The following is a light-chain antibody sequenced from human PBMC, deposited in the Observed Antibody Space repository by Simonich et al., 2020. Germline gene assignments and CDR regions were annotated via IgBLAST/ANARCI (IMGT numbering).Light chain of an antibody. Sequence: DIQMNQSPSSLSASVGDRVTITCQASQDISNYLNWYQQKPGKAPKLLIYDASNLETGVPSRFSGSGSGTDFTFTISSLQPEDIATYYCQQYDNLGLTFGGGTKVEIK. J-gene: IGKJ4*01. CDR1: QDISNY. CDR3: QQYDNLGLT. CDR2: DAS. V-gene: IGKV1-33*01.